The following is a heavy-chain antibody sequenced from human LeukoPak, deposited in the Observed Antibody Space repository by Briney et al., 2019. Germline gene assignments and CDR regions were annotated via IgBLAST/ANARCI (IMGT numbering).Heavy chain of an antibody. D-gene: IGHD6-19*01. Sequence: ASVKVSCKASGYTFTSYGISWVRQAPGQGLEWMGWISGNNDHTNYAQSLQGRLTMTADTSTSTVYMELSSLRSEDTAVYYCATDLSSGWYGGPPRGDYWGQGTLVTVSS. J-gene: IGHJ4*02. CDR1: GYTFTSYG. CDR2: ISGNNDHT. CDR3: ATDLSSGWYGGPPRGDY. V-gene: IGHV1-18*01.